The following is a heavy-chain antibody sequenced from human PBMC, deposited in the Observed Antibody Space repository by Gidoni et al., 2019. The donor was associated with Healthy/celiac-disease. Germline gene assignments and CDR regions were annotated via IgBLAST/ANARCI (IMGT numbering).Heavy chain of an antibody. V-gene: IGHV4-61*02. CDR2: IYTSGST. D-gene: IGHD2-15*01. Sequence: QVQLQESGPGLVKPSQTLSLTCTVSGGSISSGSYYWSWIRQPAGKGLEWIGRIYTSGSTNYNPSLKSRVTISVDTSKTQFSLKLSSVTAADTAVYYCAREARYCSGGSCYYWGQGTLVTVSS. CDR3: AREARYCSGGSCYY. J-gene: IGHJ4*02. CDR1: GGSISSGSYY.